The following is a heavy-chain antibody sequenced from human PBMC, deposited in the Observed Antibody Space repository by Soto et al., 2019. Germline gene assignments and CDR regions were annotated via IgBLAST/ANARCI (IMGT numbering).Heavy chain of an antibody. V-gene: IGHV3-NL1*01. CDR1: GFTFSSYG. Sequence: PGESLKISCAASGFTFSSYGMHWVRQAPGKGLEWVAGISQTAAGRTFYADSVKGRFTILRDDSTNTLYLQMNTLRGEDTAVYYCSKDLTPHGLWDIDHWGQGTLVTVSS. CDR3: SKDLTPHGLWDIDH. CDR2: ISQTAAGRT. D-gene: IGHD3-9*01. J-gene: IGHJ4*02.